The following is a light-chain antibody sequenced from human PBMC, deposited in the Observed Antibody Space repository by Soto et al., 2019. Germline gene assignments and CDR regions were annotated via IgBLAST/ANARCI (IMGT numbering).Light chain of an antibody. Sequence: DIQMTQSPSSLSASVGDRVTITCRASQSISSYLNWYQQKPGKAPKLLIYAASSLQSGVPSRFSGSGSGTDFTLTISSLQPEDAAIYSCQQAASFPFTFGPGAKV. V-gene: IGKV1-39*01. J-gene: IGKJ3*01. CDR3: QQAASFPFT. CDR1: QSISSY. CDR2: AAS.